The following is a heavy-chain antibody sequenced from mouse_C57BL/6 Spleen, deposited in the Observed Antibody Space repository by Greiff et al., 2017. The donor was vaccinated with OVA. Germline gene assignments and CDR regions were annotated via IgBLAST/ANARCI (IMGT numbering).Heavy chain of an antibody. V-gene: IGHV1-42*01. J-gene: IGHJ3*01. CDR1: GYSFTGYY. Sequence: EVQLQQSGPELVKPGASVKISCKASGYSFTGYYMNWVKQSPEKSLEWIGEINPSTGGTTYNQKFKAKATLTVDKSSSTAYMQLKSLTSEDSAVYYCARPMDDGYYLFAYWGQGTLVTVSA. CDR2: INPSTGGT. D-gene: IGHD2-3*01. CDR3: ARPMDDGYYLFAY.